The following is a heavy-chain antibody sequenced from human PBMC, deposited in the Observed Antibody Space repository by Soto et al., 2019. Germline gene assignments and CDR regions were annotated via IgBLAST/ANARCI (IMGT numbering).Heavy chain of an antibody. V-gene: IGHV3-11*01. CDR2: ISGSGDSP. Sequence: GGSLRLSCAASGSTFSDYYMSWIRQPPGKGLEWVSYISGSGDSPYYADSVKGRFTISRDNSKNTLYLQMNSLRAGDSAKYYCAKEGTSGLYYFDYWGPGTLVTVSS. CDR1: GSTFSDYY. CDR3: AKEGTSGLYYFDY. D-gene: IGHD6-19*01. J-gene: IGHJ4*02.